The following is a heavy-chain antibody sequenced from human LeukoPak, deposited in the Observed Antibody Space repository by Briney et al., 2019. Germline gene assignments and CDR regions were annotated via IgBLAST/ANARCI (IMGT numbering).Heavy chain of an antibody. CDR2: FYPGDSDT. CDR1: GYSFISYW. D-gene: IGHD2-2*01. CDR3: ARRPLGSCSSTSCPYYFDY. J-gene: IGHJ4*02. V-gene: IGHV5-51*01. Sequence: GESLKISCKGSGYSFISYWIGWVRQMPGKGLEWMGIFYPGDSDTRYSPSFQGQATISADKSITTAYLQWSSLKASDTAMYYCARRPLGSCSSTSCPYYFDYWGQGTLVTVSS.